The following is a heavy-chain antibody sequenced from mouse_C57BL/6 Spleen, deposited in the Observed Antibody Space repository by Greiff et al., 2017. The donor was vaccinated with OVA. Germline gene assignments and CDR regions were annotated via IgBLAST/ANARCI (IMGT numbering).Heavy chain of an antibody. V-gene: IGHV1-72*01. Sequence: QVQLQQPGAELVKPGASVKLSCKASGYTFTSYWMHWVKQRPGRGLEWIGRIDTNSGGTKYNEKFKSKATLTVDKPSSTAYMQLSSLTSEDSAVYYCARQGGDSSGYDSYYFDYWGQGTTLTVSS. CDR3: ARQGGDSSGYDSYYFDY. CDR1: GYTFTSYW. D-gene: IGHD3-2*02. CDR2: IDTNSGGT. J-gene: IGHJ2*01.